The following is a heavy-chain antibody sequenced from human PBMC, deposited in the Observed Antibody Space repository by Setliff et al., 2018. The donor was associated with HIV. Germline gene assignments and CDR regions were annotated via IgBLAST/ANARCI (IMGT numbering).Heavy chain of an antibody. Sequence: SETLSLTCTVSGGSISSSSYYWGWVRQPPGKGLEWIGSMYYSGSTYYTPSLKSRITISLDTSKNQFSLRMRSVTAADTAVYYCARGRILYGNDYYYHMDVWGKGTTVTVSS. V-gene: IGHV4-39*07. CDR1: GGSISSSSYY. CDR3: ARGRILYGNDYYYHMDV. CDR2: MYYSGST. J-gene: IGHJ6*03. D-gene: IGHD3-10*01.